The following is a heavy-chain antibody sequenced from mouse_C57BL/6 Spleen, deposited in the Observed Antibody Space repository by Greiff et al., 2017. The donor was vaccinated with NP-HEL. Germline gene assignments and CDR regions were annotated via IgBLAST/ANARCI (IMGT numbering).Heavy chain of an antibody. CDR2: IRSKSNNYAT. Sequence: EVKLVESGGGLVQPKGSLKLSCAASGFSFNTYAMNWVRQAPGKGLEWVARIRSKSNNYATYYADSVKDRFTISRDDSESMLYLQMNNLKTEDTAMYYCVRGVDWYFDVWGTGTTVTVSS. V-gene: IGHV10-1*01. CDR3: VRGVDWYFDV. J-gene: IGHJ1*03. CDR1: GFSFNTYA.